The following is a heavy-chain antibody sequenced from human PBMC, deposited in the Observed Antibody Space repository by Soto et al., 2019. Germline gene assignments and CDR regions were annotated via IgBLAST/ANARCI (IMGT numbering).Heavy chain of an antibody. V-gene: IGHV3-21*01. J-gene: IGHJ6*02. D-gene: IGHD2-2*01. CDR2: ISSSSSYI. CDR1: GFTFSSYS. Sequence: GGSLRLSCAASGFTFSSYSMNWVRQAPGKGLEWVSSISSSSSYIYYADSVKGRFTISRDNAKNSLYLQMNSLRAEDTAVYYCARGSGCSSTSCYADFFYGLVENYYYGMDVWGQGTTVTVSS. CDR3: ARGSGCSSTSCYADFFYGLVENYYYGMDV.